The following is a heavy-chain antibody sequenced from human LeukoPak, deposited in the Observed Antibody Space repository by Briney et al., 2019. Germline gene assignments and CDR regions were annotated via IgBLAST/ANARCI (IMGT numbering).Heavy chain of an antibody. CDR3: ASSLLSSSWYGFFDY. D-gene: IGHD6-13*01. J-gene: IGHJ4*02. Sequence: SETLSLTCTVSGGSISSYYWSWIRQPPGKGLEWIGYIYYTGSTNCNPSLKSRVTISIDTSKNQFSLKLSSVTAADTAVYYCASSLLSSSWYGFFDYWGQGTLVTVSS. V-gene: IGHV4-59*01. CDR2: IYYTGST. CDR1: GGSISSYY.